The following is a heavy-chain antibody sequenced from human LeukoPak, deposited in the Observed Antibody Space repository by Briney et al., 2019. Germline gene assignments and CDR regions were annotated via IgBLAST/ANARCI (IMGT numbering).Heavy chain of an antibody. D-gene: IGHD3-22*01. CDR2: ISYDGSNK. V-gene: IGHV3-30*03. CDR3: ARDYYDSSGYTP. J-gene: IGHJ5*02. CDR1: GFTFSSYG. Sequence: PGRSLRLSCAASGFTFSSYGMHWVRQAPGKGLEWVAVISYDGSNKYYADSVKGRFTISRDNSKNTLYLQMNSLRAEDTAVYYCARDYYDSSGYTPWGQGTLVTVSS.